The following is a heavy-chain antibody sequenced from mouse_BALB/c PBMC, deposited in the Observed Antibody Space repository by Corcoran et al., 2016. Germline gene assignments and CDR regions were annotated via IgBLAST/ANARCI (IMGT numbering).Heavy chain of an antibody. CDR2: INPYNDGT. Sequence: EVQLQQSGPELVKPGASVKMSCKASGYTFTSYVMPWVKQKPRQGREWIGYINPYNDGTKYNEKFKGKATLTSDKYSSTAYMELSSLTSEDSAVYYCARDGNFVREYFDYWGQGTTLTVSS. J-gene: IGHJ2*01. CDR3: ARDGNFVREYFDY. CDR1: GYTFTSYV. D-gene: IGHD2-1*01. V-gene: IGHV1S136*01.